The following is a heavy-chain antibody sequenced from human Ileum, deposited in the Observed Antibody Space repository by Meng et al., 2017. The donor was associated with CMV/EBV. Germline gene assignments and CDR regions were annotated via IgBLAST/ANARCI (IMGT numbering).Heavy chain of an antibody. CDR3: ARDGYYPSRVFDY. CDR2: ISGYNSNT. V-gene: IGHV1-18*01. D-gene: IGHD2-2*03. CDR1: GDTFTDYA. J-gene: IGHJ4*01. Sequence: VQLGQSGAEVKKPGASVKVSCKASGDTFTDYAITWVRQAPGQGLEWMGWISGYNSNTKYAQKFQGRVTMTTDTSTTTVYMELRNLRYDDTAVYYCARDGYYPSRVFDYWGLGTLVTVSS.